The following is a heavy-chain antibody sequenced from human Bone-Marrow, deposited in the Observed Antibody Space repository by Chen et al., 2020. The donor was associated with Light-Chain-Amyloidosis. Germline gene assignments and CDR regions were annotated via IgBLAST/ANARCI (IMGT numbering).Heavy chain of an antibody. V-gene: IGHV1-69*01. CDR2: VIPILARP. CDR3: ANKRGIAALGHYDSEV. D-gene: IGHD3-16*01. Sequence: QVQLVQSGAAVKKPGSSVKVSCKVSGGTFSNYTIRWVRHAPGQGLAWMGVVIPILARPNYGQNYQHRVIINADHNTNTAYMEMRSLTSDDTAVYYCANKRGIAALGHYDSEVWGQGTPGIVSS. J-gene: IGHJ4*02. CDR1: GGTFSNYT.